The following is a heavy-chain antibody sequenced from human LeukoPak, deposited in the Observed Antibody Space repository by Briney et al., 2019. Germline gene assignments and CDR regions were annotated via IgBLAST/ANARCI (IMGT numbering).Heavy chain of an antibody. CDR2: MNPNTGNT. D-gene: IGHD4-17*01. Sequence: ASVKVSCKASGYTFTSYDINWVRQASGQGLEWMGWMNPNTGNTGYAQKFQGRVTITRNTSISTVYMELSSLRSEDTAVYYCARDYGDYYFDYWGQGTLVTVSS. CDR3: ARDYGDYYFDY. J-gene: IGHJ4*02. CDR1: GYTFTSYD. V-gene: IGHV1-8*03.